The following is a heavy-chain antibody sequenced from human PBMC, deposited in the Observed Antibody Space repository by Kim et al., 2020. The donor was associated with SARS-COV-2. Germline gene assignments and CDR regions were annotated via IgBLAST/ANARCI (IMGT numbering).Heavy chain of an antibody. CDR3: ARGRYGDPGDY. Sequence: TYYPGSVKGRFTISRENAKNSLYLQMNSLRAGDTAVYYCARGRYGDPGDYWGQGTLVTVSS. D-gene: IGHD4-17*01. CDR2: T. V-gene: IGHV3-13*01. J-gene: IGHJ4*02.